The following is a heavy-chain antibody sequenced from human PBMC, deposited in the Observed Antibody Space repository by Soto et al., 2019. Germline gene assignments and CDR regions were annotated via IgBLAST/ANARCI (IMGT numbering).Heavy chain of an antibody. V-gene: IGHV3-23*01. Sequence: PVGSLRLSCAASGFTFSSYAMSWVRQAPGKGLEWVSAISGSGGSTYYADSVKGRFTISRDNSKNTLYLQMNSLRAEDTAVYYCAKDEEIVVVAATCHYWGQGTLVTVSS. CDR2: ISGSGGST. CDR3: AKDEEIVVVAATCHY. J-gene: IGHJ4*02. D-gene: IGHD2-15*01. CDR1: GFTFSSYA.